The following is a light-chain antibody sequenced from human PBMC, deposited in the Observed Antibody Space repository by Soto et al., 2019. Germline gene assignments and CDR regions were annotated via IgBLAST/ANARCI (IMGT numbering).Light chain of an antibody. CDR1: SGHSSYA. CDR3: QTWGTGIWV. Sequence: QLVLTQSPSASASLGASVKLTCTLSSGHSSYAIAWHQQQPEKGPRYLMKLNSDGSHNKGDGIPDRISGSSSGAERYLTISGLQSEDEADYYCQTWGTGIWVFGGGTKLTVL. J-gene: IGLJ3*02. V-gene: IGLV4-69*01. CDR2: LNSDGSH.